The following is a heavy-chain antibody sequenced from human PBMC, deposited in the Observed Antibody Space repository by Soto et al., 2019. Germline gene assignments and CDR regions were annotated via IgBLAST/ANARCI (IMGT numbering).Heavy chain of an antibody. Sequence: GGSLRLSCAASGFTFSTFAMSWVRQAPGKGLEWVSGVSGSGGSTYYADSVKGRFTISRDNPKNTLYLQMSSLRAEDTAVYYCAKGWSIIDSWGQGTLVTVSS. V-gene: IGHV3-23*01. CDR3: AKGWSIIDS. CDR1: GFTFSTFA. D-gene: IGHD6-13*01. J-gene: IGHJ4*02. CDR2: VSGSGGST.